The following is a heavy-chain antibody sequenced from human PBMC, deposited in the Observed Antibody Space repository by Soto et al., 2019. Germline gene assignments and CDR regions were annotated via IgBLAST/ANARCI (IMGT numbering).Heavy chain of an antibody. CDR1: GFTFSSYG. Sequence: GSLRLSCAASGFTFSSYGMHWVRQAPGKGLEWVAVIWYDGSNKYYADSVKGRFTISRDNSKNTLYLQMNSLRAEDTAVYYCAREPPYYGMDVWGQGTTVTVSS. CDR3: AREPPYYGMDV. J-gene: IGHJ6*02. CDR2: IWYDGSNK. V-gene: IGHV3-33*01.